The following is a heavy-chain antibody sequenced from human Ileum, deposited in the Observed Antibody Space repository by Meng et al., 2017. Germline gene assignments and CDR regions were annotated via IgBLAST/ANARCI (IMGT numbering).Heavy chain of an antibody. Sequence: VKLVRAGAEVKKPGASVKVSCKASGYTFITFKIHWVRQATGQGLEWMGTIFSSGSTRYAQKFQGRVTMTRDTSTTTVYMELSSLRSEDTAVYYCAGEKPSNYWFDPWGQGTLVTVSS. CDR1: GYTFITFK. CDR2: IFSSGST. J-gene: IGHJ5*02. D-gene: IGHD4-11*01. CDR3: AGEKPSNYWFDP. V-gene: IGHV1-46*01.